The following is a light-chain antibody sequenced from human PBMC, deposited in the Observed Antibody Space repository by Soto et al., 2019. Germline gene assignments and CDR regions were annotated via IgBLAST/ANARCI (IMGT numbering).Light chain of an antibody. Sequence: EIVMTQSPATLSVSPGERATLSCRASQSVTSKLAWYQQKPGQAPRLLIYGASTRATGIPARFSGSGSGTDVTLTISSLQSEDFAVYYCQHYNNWPPWTFGQGTQVEIK. V-gene: IGKV3-15*01. CDR2: GAS. CDR1: QSVTSK. CDR3: QHYNNWPPWT. J-gene: IGKJ1*01.